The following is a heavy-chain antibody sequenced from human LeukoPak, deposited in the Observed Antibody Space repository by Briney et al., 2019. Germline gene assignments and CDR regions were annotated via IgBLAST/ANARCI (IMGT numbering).Heavy chain of an antibody. Sequence: GASVKVSCKAAGGTFSSYAISWVRQAPGQGLEWMGGSIPIFGTANYAQKFQGRGTITTDESTSTAYMELSSLRSEDTAVYYCARAGSSSAIKSGGDAFDTWGQGPMVTVSS. CDR2: SIPIFGTA. J-gene: IGHJ3*02. CDR3: ARAGSSSAIKSGGDAFDT. CDR1: GGTFSSYA. D-gene: IGHD2-2*01. V-gene: IGHV1-69*05.